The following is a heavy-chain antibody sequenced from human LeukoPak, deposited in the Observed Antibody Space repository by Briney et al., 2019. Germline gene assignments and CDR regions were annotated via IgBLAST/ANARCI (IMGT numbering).Heavy chain of an antibody. V-gene: IGHV1-18*01. CDR2: ISACNGNT. D-gene: IGHD2-15*01. CDR3: ARDLDCSGGSCYRKFDY. Sequence: AASVKVSCKASGYTFTSYGISWVRQAPGQGLEWMGWISACNGNTNYAQKLQGRVTMTTDTSTSTAYMELRSLRSDDTAVYYCARDLDCSGGSCYRKFDYWGQGTLVTVSS. CDR1: GYTFTSYG. J-gene: IGHJ4*02.